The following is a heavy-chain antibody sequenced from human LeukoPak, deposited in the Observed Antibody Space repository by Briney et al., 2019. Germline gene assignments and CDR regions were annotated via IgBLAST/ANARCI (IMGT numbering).Heavy chain of an antibody. CDR3: ARGQYFSTTYYFDY. CDR2: INQDGSEK. V-gene: IGHV3-7*03. J-gene: IGHJ4*02. CDR1: GFTLNNYW. Sequence: GGSLRLSCAASGFTLNNYWMGWVRQAPGRGLEWVANINQDGSEKYYVDSVKGRFTISRDNAKNSLFLQMNSLRAEDTAVYFCARGQYFSTTYYFDYWGQGTLVTVSS. D-gene: IGHD2/OR15-2a*01.